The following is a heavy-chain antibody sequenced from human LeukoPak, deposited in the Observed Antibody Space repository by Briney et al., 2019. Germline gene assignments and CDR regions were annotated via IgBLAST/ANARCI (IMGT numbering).Heavy chain of an antibody. D-gene: IGHD1-26*01. Sequence: SETLSLTCTVSGGSISSYSWSWIRQPPGKGLEWIGSLYHSGSTYYNPSLKSRVTTSVDTSKNRFSLKLTSVTAADTAVYYCARELHSGSYYFDYWGQGTLVTVSS. CDR2: LYHSGST. J-gene: IGHJ4*02. CDR3: ARELHSGSYYFDY. V-gene: IGHV4-59*12. CDR1: GGSISSYS.